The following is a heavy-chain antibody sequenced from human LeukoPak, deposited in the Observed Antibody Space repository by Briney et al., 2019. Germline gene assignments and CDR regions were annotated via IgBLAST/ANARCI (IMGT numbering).Heavy chain of an antibody. D-gene: IGHD3-10*01. J-gene: IGHJ3*02. V-gene: IGHV3-7*01. CDR2: MKHGGSEI. Sequence: SGGSLRLSCAASGFTFNTYWMAWIRQVPGKGLEWVANMKHGGSEIYYGGSVKGRFTISRDNAKNSLYLQMNSLRVEDTAVYYCAREGSGESWPTLDIWGQGTMVTVSS. CDR3: AREGSGESWPTLDI. CDR1: GFTFNTYW.